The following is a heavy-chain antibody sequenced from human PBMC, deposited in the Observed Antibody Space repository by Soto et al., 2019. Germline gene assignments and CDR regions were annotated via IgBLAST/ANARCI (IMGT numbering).Heavy chain of an antibody. CDR2: GGST. D-gene: IGHD3-22*01. V-gene: IGHV3-23*01. J-gene: IGHJ5*02. Sequence: GGSTYYADSVKGRFTISRDNSKNTLYLQMNSLRAEDTAVYYCAKANSYYDGGGYSLGWIDPWGQGTLVTVSS. CDR3: AKANSYYDGGGYSLGWIDP.